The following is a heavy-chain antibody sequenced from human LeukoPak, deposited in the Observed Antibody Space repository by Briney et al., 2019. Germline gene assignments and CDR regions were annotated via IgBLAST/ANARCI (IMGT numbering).Heavy chain of an antibody. D-gene: IGHD3-22*01. V-gene: IGHV7-4-1*02. CDR2: INTNTGNP. CDR3: ARRTYYYESSGYYYDY. Sequence: ASVNVSCKASGYTFNKHAMNWVRQATGQGLERMGWINTNTGNPTYAQGFTGRFVFSLDTSVSTAYLQISSLKAEDTAVYYCARRTYYYESSGYYYDYWGQGTLVTVSS. J-gene: IGHJ4*02. CDR1: GYTFNKHA.